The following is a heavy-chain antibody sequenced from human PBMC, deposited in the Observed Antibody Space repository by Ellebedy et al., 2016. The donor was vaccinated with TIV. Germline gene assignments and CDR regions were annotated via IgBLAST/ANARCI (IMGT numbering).Heavy chain of an antibody. V-gene: IGHV4-4*02. CDR3: ARESNTWHYFDS. CDR1: GGSISSLNW. CDR2: IYHSGRT. Sequence: MPSETLSLTCAVSGGSISSLNWWSWVRQPPGKGLEWIGEIYHSGRTNYSPSLKSRVTMSVDKSKNQFSLKLSSVNAADTAVYYCARESNTWHYFDSWGQGTLVTVAS. J-gene: IGHJ4*02.